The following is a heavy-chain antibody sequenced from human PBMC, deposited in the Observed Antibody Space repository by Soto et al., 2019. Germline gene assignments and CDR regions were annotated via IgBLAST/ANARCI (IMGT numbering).Heavy chain of an antibody. V-gene: IGHV1-18*01. CDR1: GYTYTSGG. D-gene: IGHD2-2*01. J-gene: IGHJ5*02. CDR2: SSAYNGNT. CDR3: ARVSVVVRPEDITCLDL. Sequence: SVKFFYRAFGYTYTSGGSRCLRQDPGQGLEWMGWSSAYNGNTNYAQKLQSRVTMTTDTSTNTAYMELRTLRSDDTAVYYCARVSVVVRPEDITCLDLWGQGTPVTVSS.